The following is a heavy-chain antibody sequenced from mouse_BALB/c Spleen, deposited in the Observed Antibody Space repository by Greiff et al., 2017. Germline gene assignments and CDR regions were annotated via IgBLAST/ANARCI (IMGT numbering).Heavy chain of an antibody. CDR3: ARLGRGFDY. V-gene: IGHV5-12-2*01. Sequence: EVQRVESGGGLVQPGGSLKLSCAASGFTFSSYTMSWVRQTPEKRLEWVAYISNGGGSTYYPDTVTGRFTISRDNAKNTLYLQMSSLKSEDTAMYYCARLGRGFDYWGQGTTLTVSS. CDR1: GFTFSSYT. D-gene: IGHD4-1*01. CDR2: ISNGGGST. J-gene: IGHJ2*01.